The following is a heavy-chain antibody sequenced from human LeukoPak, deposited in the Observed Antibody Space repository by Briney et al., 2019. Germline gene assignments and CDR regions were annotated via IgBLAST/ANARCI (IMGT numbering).Heavy chain of an antibody. CDR3: ARDCCGEWYFFDS. J-gene: IGHJ4*02. D-gene: IGHD3-10*01. V-gene: IGHV3-30-3*01. CDR2: ISSGGSDR. CDR1: GFTFSNYA. Sequence: GGSLRLSGAVSGFTFSNYAIHWVRQAPGKGLEWVAVISSGGSDRFYADSVKGRFTVSRDNSKNTLYLQMSGLRVEDTAVYYCARDCCGEWYFFDSWGQGTLITVSS.